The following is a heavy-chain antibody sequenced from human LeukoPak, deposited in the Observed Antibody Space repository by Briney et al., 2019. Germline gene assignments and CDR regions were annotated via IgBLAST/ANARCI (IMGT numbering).Heavy chain of an antibody. CDR3: ARDPLRYLRVGHYDF. Sequence: GGSLRLSCAASGFTFSNSAMNWVRQVPGKGLEWVSSIDYDSSHIYYAASVRGRFTISRDNARNSVYLQMNSLRVEDTAVYYWARDPLRYLRVGHYDFWDQGTLVAVSS. V-gene: IGHV3-21*01. CDR1: GFTFSNSA. D-gene: IGHD3-9*01. CDR2: IDYDSSHI. J-gene: IGHJ4*02.